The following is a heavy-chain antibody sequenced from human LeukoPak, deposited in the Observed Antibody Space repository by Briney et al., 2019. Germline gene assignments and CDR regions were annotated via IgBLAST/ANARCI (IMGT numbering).Heavy chain of an antibody. V-gene: IGHV3-23*01. D-gene: IGHD4-23*01. CDR2: ISGSGGST. CDR3: AKSNGGDYYYYGMDV. CDR1: GFTFSSHA. J-gene: IGHJ6*02. Sequence: GGSLRLSCAASGFTFSSHAMSWVRQAPGKGLEWVSAISGSGGSTYYADSGKGRFNISRDNSKNTLYLQMNSLRAEDTAVYYCAKSNGGDYYYYGMDVWGQGTTVTVSS.